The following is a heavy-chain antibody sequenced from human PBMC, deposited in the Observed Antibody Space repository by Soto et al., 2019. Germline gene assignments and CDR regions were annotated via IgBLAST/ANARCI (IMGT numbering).Heavy chain of an antibody. CDR3: ASDRGPRTNSGMDV. J-gene: IGHJ6*02. CDR1: GGTFSSYA. V-gene: IGHV1-69*06. D-gene: IGHD3-10*01. CDR2: IIPIFGTA. Sequence: SVKVSCKASGGTFSSYAISWVRQAPGQGLEWMGGIIPIFGTANYAQKFQGRVTITADKSTSTAYMELSSLRSEDTAVYYCASDRGPRTNSGMDVWRQGTTVTVSS.